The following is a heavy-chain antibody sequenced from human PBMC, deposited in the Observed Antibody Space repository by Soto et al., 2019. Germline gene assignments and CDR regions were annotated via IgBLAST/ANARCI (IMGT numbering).Heavy chain of an antibody. Sequence: QVQLVQSGAEVKKPGSSVKVSCKAAADTFSSSDFSWVRQAPGQGLEWMGGIIPFFHAANYAQRFQGRVTITADESTSTVYMELSSLRSEETDLYYSSRDLISNYHYSGMDGWGQGTTGTVAS. V-gene: IGHV1-69*01. CDR1: ADTFSSSD. CDR3: SRDLISNYHYSGMDG. J-gene: IGHJ6*02. CDR2: IIPFFHAA.